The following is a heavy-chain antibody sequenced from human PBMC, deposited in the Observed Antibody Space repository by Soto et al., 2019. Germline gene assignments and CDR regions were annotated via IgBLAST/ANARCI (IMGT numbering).Heavy chain of an antibody. CDR3: VKEDGYGYYFLDF. CDR2: ITGTGERT. V-gene: IGHV3-23*01. D-gene: IGHD5-12*01. CDR1: GFTFRSYT. J-gene: IGHJ4*02. Sequence: EVQLLESGGGLVQPGGSLRLSCAASGFTFRSYTMTWVRQAPGKGLEWVSVITGTGERTFYADSVKVRFTISRDNSNNTLYLQMISLRAEDTAVYYCVKEDGYGYYFLDFWGQGTRVTVS.